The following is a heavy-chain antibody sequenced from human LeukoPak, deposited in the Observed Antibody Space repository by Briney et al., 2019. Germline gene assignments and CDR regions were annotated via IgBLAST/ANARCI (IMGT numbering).Heavy chain of an antibody. V-gene: IGHV3-30*04. D-gene: IGHD3-10*01. CDR1: GFTFSSYA. CDR3: ARANYYGSGSYYNGENWFDP. Sequence: PGGSLRLSCAASGFTFSSYAMHRVRQAPGKGLEWVSVISYDGSNKYYADSVKGRFTISRDNSKNTLYLQMNSLRAEDTAVYYCARANYYGSGSYYNGENWFDPWGQGTLVTVSS. J-gene: IGHJ5*02. CDR2: ISYDGSNK.